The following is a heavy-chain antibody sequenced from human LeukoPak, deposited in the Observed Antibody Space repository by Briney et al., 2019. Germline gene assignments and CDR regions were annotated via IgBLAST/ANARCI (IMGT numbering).Heavy chain of an antibody. CDR2: IIPIFGTA. Sequence: SSVTVSCKACGGTFSRYAINWVRQAPAQELEWMGGIIPIFGTANYAQKFQGRVTITADESTSTAYMELSSLRSEDTAVYYCARDRFECYYGMDVWGQGTTVTVSS. CDR3: ARDRFECYYGMDV. D-gene: IGHD3-16*01. CDR1: GGTFSRYA. V-gene: IGHV1-69*13. J-gene: IGHJ6*02.